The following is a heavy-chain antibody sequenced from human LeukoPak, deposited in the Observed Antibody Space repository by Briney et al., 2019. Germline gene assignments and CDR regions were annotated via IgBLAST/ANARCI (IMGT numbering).Heavy chain of an antibody. J-gene: IGHJ3*02. CDR2: IIPIFGTA. CDR1: GGTFSSYA. Sequence: GASVKVSCKASGGTFSSYAISWVRQAPGQGLEWMGGIIPIFGTANYAQKFQGRVTTTRNTSISTAYMELSSLRSEDTAVYYCARPAIGIAAAGRRAFDIWGQGTMVTVSS. CDR3: ARPAIGIAAAGRRAFDI. V-gene: IGHV1-69*05. D-gene: IGHD6-13*01.